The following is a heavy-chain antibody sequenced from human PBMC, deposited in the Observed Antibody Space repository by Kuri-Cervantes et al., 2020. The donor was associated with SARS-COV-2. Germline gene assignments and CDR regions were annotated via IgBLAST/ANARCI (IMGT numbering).Heavy chain of an antibody. J-gene: IGHJ6*02. CDR2: INPNSGGT. Sequence: ASGKVSCKASGYTFIGYYMHWVRQAPGQGLEWMGWINPNSGGTNYAQKFQGWVTMTRDTSISTAYMELSRLRSDDTAVYYCARGTNINYYGMDVWGQGTTVTVSS. V-gene: IGHV1-2*04. D-gene: IGHD1/OR15-1a*01. CDR3: ARGTNINYYGMDV. CDR1: GYTFIGYY.